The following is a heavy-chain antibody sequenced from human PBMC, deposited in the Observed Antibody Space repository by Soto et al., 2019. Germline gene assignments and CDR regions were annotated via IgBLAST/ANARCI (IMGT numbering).Heavy chain of an antibody. D-gene: IGHD6-19*01. V-gene: IGHV6-1*01. CDR3: ARGLNKYSSGWYDDAFDI. Sequence: QSQTLSLTCAISGDSVSSNSAAWNWIRQSPSRGLEWLGRTYYRSKWYNDYAVSVKSRITINPDTSKNQFSLQLNSVTPEDTAVYYCARGLNKYSSGWYDDAFDIWGQGTMVTVSS. CDR2: TYYRSKWYN. J-gene: IGHJ3*02. CDR1: GDSVSSNSAA.